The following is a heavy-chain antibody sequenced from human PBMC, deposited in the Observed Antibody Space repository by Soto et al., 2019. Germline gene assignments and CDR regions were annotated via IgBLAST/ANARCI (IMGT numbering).Heavy chain of an antibody. D-gene: IGHD1-20*01. J-gene: IGHJ4*02. CDR1: GFSLRNTEES. V-gene: IGHV2-5*02. Sequence: QITLKESGPTLVKATQTLTLTCSSSGFSLRNTEESVSWIRQPPGKALEWLGIIYWDDEKGYSPSVKSRLTITKDTSKNHVFLMMTKLDPMDTGTYYCAHRPYKWNDWDFFVSRGQGTLVTFSS. CDR3: AHRPYKWNDWDFFVS. CDR2: IYWDDEK.